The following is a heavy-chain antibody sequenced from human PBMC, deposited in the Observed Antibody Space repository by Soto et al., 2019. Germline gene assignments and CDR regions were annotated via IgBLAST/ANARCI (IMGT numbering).Heavy chain of an antibody. CDR2: ISGSGGTT. Sequence: GGSLRLSCAASGFTFSNYAMTWVRQAPGKGLEWVSGISGSGGTTFYAGFVKGRFPISRDNSRNTLYLQTNSLRAEDSSIYYCALRFCSRTTCPPLNSYFYMDVWGKGTTVTVSS. D-gene: IGHD2-2*01. J-gene: IGHJ6*03. V-gene: IGHV3-23*01. CDR1: GFTFSNYA. CDR3: ALRFCSRTTCPPLNSYFYMDV.